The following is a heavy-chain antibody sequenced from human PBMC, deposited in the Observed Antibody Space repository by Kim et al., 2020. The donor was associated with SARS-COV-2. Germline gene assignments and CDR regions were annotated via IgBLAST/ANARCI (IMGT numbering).Heavy chain of an antibody. V-gene: IGHV4-34*01. D-gene: IGHD6-19*01. Sequence: SETLSLTCAVYGGSFSGYDWSWIRQPPGPGQEWIGEINHSGSTNYNPTLKSRVTISLDTSKNQFNLKLSSVTAADTAVYYCARGRRRQGLATSPYYYYGIVVWGQGTTVTVSS. CDR1: GGSFSGYD. J-gene: IGHJ6*02. CDR3: ARGRRRQGLATSPYYYYGIVV. CDR2: INHSGST.